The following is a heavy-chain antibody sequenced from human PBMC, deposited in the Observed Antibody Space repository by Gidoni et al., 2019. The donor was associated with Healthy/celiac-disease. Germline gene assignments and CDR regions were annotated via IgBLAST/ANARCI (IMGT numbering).Heavy chain of an antibody. CDR1: GFTFSSYS. J-gene: IGHJ6*02. Sequence: EVQLVESGGGLVKPGGSLRLSCAASGFTFSSYSMNWVRKAPGKGLEWVSSISSSSSYIYYADSVKGRFTISRDNAKNSLYLQMNSLRAEDTAVYYCARDGAGSSWSSYYYYGMDVWGQGTTVTVSS. CDR2: ISSSSSYI. CDR3: ARDGAGSSWSSYYYYGMDV. V-gene: IGHV3-21*01. D-gene: IGHD6-13*01.